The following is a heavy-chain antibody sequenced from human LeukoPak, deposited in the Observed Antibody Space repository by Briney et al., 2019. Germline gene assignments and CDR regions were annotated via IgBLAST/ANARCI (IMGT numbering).Heavy chain of an antibody. CDR3: AKGRRGIVVSWFDP. Sequence: GGSLRLSCAASGFTFSDYYMSWIRQAPGKGLEWVSAISGSGGSTYYADSVKGRFTISRDNSKNKLYLQMNSLRAEDTAVYYCAKGRRGIVVSWFDPWGQGTLVAVSS. J-gene: IGHJ5*02. V-gene: IGHV3-23*01. CDR1: GFTFSDYY. CDR2: ISGSGGST. D-gene: IGHD3-22*01.